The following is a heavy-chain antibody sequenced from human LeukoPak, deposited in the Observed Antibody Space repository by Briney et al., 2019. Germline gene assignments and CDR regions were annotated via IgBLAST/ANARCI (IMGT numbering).Heavy chain of an antibody. Sequence: GGSLRLSCAASGFTFSDYYMSWIRQAPGKGLEWVSYISSSSYTNYADSVKGRFTISRDNAKNSLYLQMNSLRAEDTAVYYCARDRRNRAFDIWGQGTMVTVSS. CDR2: ISSSSYT. V-gene: IGHV3-11*06. J-gene: IGHJ3*02. CDR1: GFTFSDYY. CDR3: ARDRRNRAFDI.